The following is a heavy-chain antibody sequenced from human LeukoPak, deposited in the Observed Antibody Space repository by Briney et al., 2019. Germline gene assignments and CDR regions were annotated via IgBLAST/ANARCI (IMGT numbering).Heavy chain of an antibody. CDR1: GFTFSSYG. V-gene: IGHV3-30*06. Sequence: GGSLRLSCAASGFTFSSYGMHWVRQAPGKGLEWVAVISYDGSNKYYADSVKGRFTISRDNSKNTLYLQMNSLRAEDTAVYYCARADPFYGYMDVWGKGTTVTVSS. D-gene: IGHD4-17*01. CDR3: ARADPFYGYMDV. J-gene: IGHJ6*03. CDR2: ISYDGSNK.